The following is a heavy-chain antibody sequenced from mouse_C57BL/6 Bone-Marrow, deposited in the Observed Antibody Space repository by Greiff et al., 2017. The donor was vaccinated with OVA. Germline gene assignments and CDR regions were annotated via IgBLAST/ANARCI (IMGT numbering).Heavy chain of an antibody. V-gene: IGHV1-76*01. D-gene: IGHD1-1*01. CDR2: IYPGSGNT. CDR1: GYTFTDYY. CDR3: ARGHYYGSSFYWYFDV. J-gene: IGHJ1*03. Sequence: VQLQQSGAELVRPGASVKLSCKASGYTFTDYYINWVKQRPGQGLEWIARIYPGSGNTYYHEKFKGKATLTAEKSSSTAYMQLSSLTSEDSAVYFCARGHYYGSSFYWYFDVWGTGTTVTVSS.